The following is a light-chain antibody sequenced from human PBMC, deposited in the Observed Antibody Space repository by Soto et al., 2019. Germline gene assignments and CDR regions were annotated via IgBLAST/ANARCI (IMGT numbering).Light chain of an antibody. CDR3: LSHKTSRIYV. CDR1: NSDTGAYDY. J-gene: IGLJ1*01. V-gene: IGLV2-14*03. CDR2: NVN. Sequence: QSALTQPASVSGSPGQSITISCSGTNSDTGAYDYVSWYQQHPGKPPKLIIYNVNNRPSGVSFRFSGSKSANTASLTISGLQTEEEADHYCLSHKTSRIYVFGPGTKVTV.